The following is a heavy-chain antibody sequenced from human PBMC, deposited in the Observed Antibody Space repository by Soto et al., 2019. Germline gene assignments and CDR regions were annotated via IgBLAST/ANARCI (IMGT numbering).Heavy chain of an antibody. CDR3: ARGWGYDSNDYYYAY. D-gene: IGHD3-22*01. J-gene: IGHJ4*02. V-gene: IGHV1-69*01. CDR2: IIPIVGTA. CDR1: GGTFSRHA. Sequence: QVQLVQSGAEVRKPGSSVKVSCKASGGTFSRHAISWVRPSPGQGLEWRGGIIPIVGTANHAQKFQGRVTIIAEESTSTVYMELSSLRSEDTAMYYCARGWGYDSNDYYYAYWGQGTLVIVSS.